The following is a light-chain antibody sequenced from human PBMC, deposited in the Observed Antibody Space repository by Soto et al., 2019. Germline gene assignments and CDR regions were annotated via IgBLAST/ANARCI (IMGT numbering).Light chain of an antibody. Sequence: EIVMTQSPDTLSVSPGERATLSCRASQRINNNLDWYQQKPGHAPRLLIYAASTRATGGPDRFSGSGSGTEFTLTISGLRSEDFAVYYCEQHDDWLLTCGGGTKVDI. V-gene: IGKV3-15*01. J-gene: IGKJ4*01. CDR3: EQHDDWLLT. CDR1: QRINNN. CDR2: AAS.